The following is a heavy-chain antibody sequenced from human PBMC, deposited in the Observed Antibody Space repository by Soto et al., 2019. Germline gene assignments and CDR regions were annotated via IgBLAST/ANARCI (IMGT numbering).Heavy chain of an antibody. CDR1: GYTFSDYG. J-gene: IGHJ4*02. CDR2: ISAKNGNT. V-gene: IGHV1-18*01. CDR3: AREPPETPPDY. Sequence: ASVKVSCKTSGYTFSDYGISWVRQAPGQGLEWMGWISAKNGNTNFAQKFRGRVTMITDTSTNTVYMELRNLRLDDTAVYYCAREPPETPPDYWGQGTLVTVSS.